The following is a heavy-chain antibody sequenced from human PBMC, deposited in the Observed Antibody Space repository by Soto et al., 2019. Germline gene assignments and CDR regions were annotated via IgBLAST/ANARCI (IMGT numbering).Heavy chain of an antibody. CDR1: GGSISSSSYY. J-gene: IGHJ4*02. Sequence: SETLSLTCTVSGGSISSSSYYWGWIRQPPGKGLEWIGSIYYSGSTYYNPSLKSRVTISVDTSKNQFSLKLSSVTAADTAVYYCARLFEYSGYDLFDYWGQGTLGTVSS. CDR2: IYYSGST. D-gene: IGHD5-12*01. CDR3: ARLFEYSGYDLFDY. V-gene: IGHV4-39*01.